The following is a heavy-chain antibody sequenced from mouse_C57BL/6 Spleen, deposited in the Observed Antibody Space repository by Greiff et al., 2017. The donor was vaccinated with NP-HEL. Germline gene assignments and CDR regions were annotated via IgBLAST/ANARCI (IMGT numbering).Heavy chain of an antibody. D-gene: IGHD1-1*01. CDR1: GFNIKNTY. J-gene: IGHJ4*01. CDR2: IDPANGNT. Sequence: EVQLVESVAELVRPGASVKLSCTASGFNIKNTYMHWVKQRPEQGLEWIGRIDPANGNTKYAPKFQGKATITADTSSNTAYLQLSSLTSEDTAIYYCARSPYYGSSYDYAMDYWGQGTSVTVSS. V-gene: IGHV14-3*01. CDR3: ARSPYYGSSYDYAMDY.